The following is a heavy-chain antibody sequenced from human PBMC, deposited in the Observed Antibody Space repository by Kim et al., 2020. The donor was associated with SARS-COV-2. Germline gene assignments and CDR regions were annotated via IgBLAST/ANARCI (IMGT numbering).Heavy chain of an antibody. V-gene: IGHV4-39*01. D-gene: IGHD2-15*01. J-gene: IGHJ4*02. CDR3: ARHKGYCSGGSCYNFDY. Sequence: LKSRVTISVDTSKNQFSLKLSSVTAADTAVYYCARHKGYCSGGSCYNFDYWGQGTLVTVSS.